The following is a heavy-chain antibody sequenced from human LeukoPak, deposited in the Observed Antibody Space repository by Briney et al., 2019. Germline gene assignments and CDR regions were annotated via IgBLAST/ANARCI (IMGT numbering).Heavy chain of an antibody. Sequence: GGSLRLSCAASGFTFSSYSMNWVRQAPGKGLEWVSYISSSSSTIYYADSVKGRFTISRDNAKNSLYLQMSSLRAEDTAVYYCARDRGSSWTNFDYWGQGTLVTVSS. J-gene: IGHJ4*02. V-gene: IGHV3-48*01. CDR1: GFTFSSYS. D-gene: IGHD6-13*01. CDR2: ISSSSSTI. CDR3: ARDRGSSWTNFDY.